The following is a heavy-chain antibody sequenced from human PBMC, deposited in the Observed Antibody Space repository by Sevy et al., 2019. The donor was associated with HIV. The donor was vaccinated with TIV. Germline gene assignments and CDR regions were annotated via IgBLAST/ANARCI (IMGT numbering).Heavy chain of an antibody. CDR3: ARDSTTRPRVLDY. Sequence: SETLSLTCSVSGGSISSYFWTWVRQSPGKGLEWIGNIYFTGNTDYGPSLKSRVTFSLDTSKSQFSLPLKSVTAADTAIYFCARDSTTRPRVLDYWGQGTLVTVSS. J-gene: IGHJ4*02. D-gene: IGHD1-1*01. CDR1: GGSISSYF. V-gene: IGHV4-59*01. CDR2: IYFTGNT.